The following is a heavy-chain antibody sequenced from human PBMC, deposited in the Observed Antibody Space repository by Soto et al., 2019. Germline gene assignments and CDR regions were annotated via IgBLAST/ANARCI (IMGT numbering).Heavy chain of an antibody. J-gene: IGHJ5*02. Sequence: QVQLQESGPGLVKPSETLSLTCTVSGGSVTTYYWSWIRQPPGKGLEWIANINYSGSTNYNPSLMSLVTISVDTSKNQCSLKVSSVTAADTAVYYCARDYISGGTRWFDPWGRVTLVTVSS. D-gene: IGHD6-19*01. CDR1: GGSVTTYY. CDR2: INYSGST. V-gene: IGHV4-59*02. CDR3: ARDYISGGTRWFDP.